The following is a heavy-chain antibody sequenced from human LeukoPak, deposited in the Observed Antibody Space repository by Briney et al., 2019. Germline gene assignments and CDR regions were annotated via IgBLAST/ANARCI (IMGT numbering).Heavy chain of an antibody. Sequence: PGGSLRLSCAASGFTFSNYAMHWVRQAPGKGLEWVAVFWSDGSSKFYADSVKGRFTISRDNSKNSLYLQMNSLRAEDTAVYYCARDRSLLTIFGVVTIPVYGMDVWGQGTTVTVSS. CDR2: FWSDGSSK. CDR1: GFTFSNYA. D-gene: IGHD3-3*01. CDR3: ARDRSLLTIFGVVTIPVYGMDV. J-gene: IGHJ6*02. V-gene: IGHV3-33*01.